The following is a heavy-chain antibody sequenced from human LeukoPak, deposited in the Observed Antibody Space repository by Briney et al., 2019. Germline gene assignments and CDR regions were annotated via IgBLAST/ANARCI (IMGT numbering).Heavy chain of an antibody. Sequence: GGSLRLSCAASGFTFSGYWMTWVRQAPGKGLEWVANIKEDGSEKNYVDSVKGRFTMSRDNAKNSLDLQMNSLRAEDTAVYYCARRITKIRGLRSLHGFDPWGQGTLVTVSS. D-gene: IGHD3-10*01. V-gene: IGHV3-7*03. CDR1: GFTFSGYW. CDR2: IKEDGSEK. CDR3: ARRITKIRGLRSLHGFDP. J-gene: IGHJ5*02.